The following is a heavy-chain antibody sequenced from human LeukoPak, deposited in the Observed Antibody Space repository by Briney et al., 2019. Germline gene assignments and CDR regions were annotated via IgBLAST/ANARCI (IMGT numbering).Heavy chain of an antibody. CDR1: GYTFTSYA. J-gene: IGHJ6*03. CDR3: ARDSTILNGVYYMDV. Sequence: GSVKVSCKASGYTFTSYAMNWVRQAPGQGLEWMGWINTNTGNPTYAQGFTGRFVFSLDTPVSTAYLQISSLKAEDTAVYYCARDSTILNGVYYMDVWGKGTTVTVSS. D-gene: IGHD3-3*01. CDR2: INTNTGNP. V-gene: IGHV7-4-1*02.